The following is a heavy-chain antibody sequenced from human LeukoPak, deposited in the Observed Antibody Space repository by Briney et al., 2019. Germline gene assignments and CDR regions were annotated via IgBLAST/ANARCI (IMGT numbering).Heavy chain of an antibody. J-gene: IGHJ4*02. D-gene: IGHD3-22*01. CDR2: ISSSGGST. CDR1: GFTFSSYA. V-gene: IGHV3-23*01. CDR3: AKAYTYYYDSSGYYYFDY. Sequence: HAGGSLRLSCAASGFTFSSYAMSWVRQAPGKGLEWVSAISSSGGSTYYADSVKGRFTISRDNSKNTLYLQMNSLRAEDTAVYYCAKAYTYYYDSSGYYYFDYWGQGTLVTVSS.